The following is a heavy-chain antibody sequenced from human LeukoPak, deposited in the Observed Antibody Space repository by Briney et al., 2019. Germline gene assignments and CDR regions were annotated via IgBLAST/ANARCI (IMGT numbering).Heavy chain of an antibody. V-gene: IGHV4-34*01. CDR1: GGSFSGYY. D-gene: IGHD6-19*01. CDR2: INHSGST. J-gene: IGHJ4*02. Sequence: PSETLSLTCAVYGGSFSGYYWSWIRQPPGKGLEWIGEINHSGSTNCNPSLKSRVTISVDTSKNQFSLKLSSVTAADTAVYYCARGRRAVPGSRTFDYWGQGTLVTVSS. CDR3: ARGRRAVPGSRTFDY.